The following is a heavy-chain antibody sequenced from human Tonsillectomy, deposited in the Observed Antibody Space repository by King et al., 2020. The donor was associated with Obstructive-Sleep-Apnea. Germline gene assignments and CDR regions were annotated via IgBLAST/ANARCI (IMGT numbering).Heavy chain of an antibody. Sequence: QLQESGPGLVKPSETLSLTCTVSGGSISNYYWTWIRQLPGKGLEWFGYVYYSGSTNCTPSLKIRVTVSVDTSKNQLSLNLISVTAVDTAVYYCARGVPRSKLESGWAPFDIWGQGTMVTVSS. V-gene: IGHV4-59*01. CDR2: VYYSGST. CDR3: ARGVPRSKLESGWAPFDI. CDR1: GGSISNYY. J-gene: IGHJ3*02. D-gene: IGHD6-19*01.